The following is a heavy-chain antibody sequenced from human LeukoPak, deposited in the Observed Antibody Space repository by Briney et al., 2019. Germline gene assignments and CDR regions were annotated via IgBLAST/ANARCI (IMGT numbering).Heavy chain of an antibody. CDR1: GFTFSSYA. CDR2: ISYDGSNK. CDR3: ARDSYSSGWDYFDY. V-gene: IGHV3-30-3*01. D-gene: IGHD6-19*01. J-gene: IGHJ4*02. Sequence: PGGSLRLSCAASGFTFSSYAMHWVRQAPGKGLEWVAVISYDGSNKFYADSVKGRFTISRDNSKSTLYLQMNSLRVEDTAVYYCARDSYSSGWDYFDYWGQGTLATVSS.